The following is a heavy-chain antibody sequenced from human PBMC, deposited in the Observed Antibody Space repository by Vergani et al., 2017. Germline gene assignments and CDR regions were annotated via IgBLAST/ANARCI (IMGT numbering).Heavy chain of an antibody. CDR2: ISYDGSNK. Sequence: QVQLVESGGGVVQPGRSLRLSCAASGFTFSSYGMHWVRQAPGKGLEWVAVISYDGSNKYYADSVKGRFTISRDNSKNTLYLQMNSLRAEDTAVYYCAKDTRDVVATIGDYWGQGTLVTVSS. CDR3: AKDTRDVVATIGDY. V-gene: IGHV3-30*18. CDR1: GFTFSSYG. J-gene: IGHJ4*02. D-gene: IGHD5-12*01.